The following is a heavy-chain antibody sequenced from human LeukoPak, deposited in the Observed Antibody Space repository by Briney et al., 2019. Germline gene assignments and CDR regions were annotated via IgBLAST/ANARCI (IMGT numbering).Heavy chain of an antibody. CDR2: IYPADSDT. CDR3: ARAGLDFGFGQLDIDY. D-gene: IGHD3-10*01. J-gene: IGHJ4*02. CDR1: EYSFSTYW. Sequence: GESLRISCKGSEYSFSTYWIGWVRQIPGKGREWMGIIYPADSDTRYSPSFQGQVTISVDKSLSTAYLQWSSLKASDSAMYYCARAGLDFGFGQLDIDYWGQGTLVTVSS. V-gene: IGHV5-51*01.